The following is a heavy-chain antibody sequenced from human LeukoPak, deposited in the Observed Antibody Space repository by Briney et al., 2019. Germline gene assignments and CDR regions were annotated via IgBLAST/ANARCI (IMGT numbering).Heavy chain of an antibody. CDR3: ASGKNGYSYGYYYYYYMDV. V-gene: IGHV4-39*07. J-gene: IGHJ6*03. D-gene: IGHD5-18*01. CDR1: GGSISSSSYY. Sequence: PSETLSLTCTVPGGSISSSSYYWGWIRQPPGKGLEWLGSIYYSGSTYYNPSLKSRVTISVDTSKNQFSLKLSSVTAADTAVYYCASGKNGYSYGYYYYYYMDVWGKGTTVTVSS. CDR2: IYYSGST.